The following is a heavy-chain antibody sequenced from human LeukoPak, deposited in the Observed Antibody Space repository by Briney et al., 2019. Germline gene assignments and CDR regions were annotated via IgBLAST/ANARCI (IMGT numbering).Heavy chain of an antibody. CDR1: GYTFTSYG. CDR3: ARAPDERGEQQLGTYYYYYMDV. Sequence: GASVKVSCKASGYTFTSYGISWVRQAPGQGLEWMGWISAYNGNTNYAQKLQGRVTMTTDTSTSTAYMELRSLRSEDTAVYYCARAPDERGEQQLGTYYYYYMDVWGKGTTVTISS. V-gene: IGHV1-18*01. D-gene: IGHD6-13*01. CDR2: ISAYNGNT. J-gene: IGHJ6*03.